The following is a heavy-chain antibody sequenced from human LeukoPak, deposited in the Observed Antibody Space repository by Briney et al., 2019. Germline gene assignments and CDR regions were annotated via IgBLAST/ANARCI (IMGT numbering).Heavy chain of an antibody. CDR3: ARDYSSGYYIPYYFDY. V-gene: IGHV3-30*03. CDR2: ISYDGSNK. D-gene: IGHD3-22*01. Sequence: PGGSLRLSCAASGFTFSSYGMHWVRQAPGKGLEWVAVISYDGSNKYYADSVKGRFTISRDNSKNTLYLQMNSLRAEDTAVYYCARDYSSGYYIPYYFDYWGQGTLVTVSS. J-gene: IGHJ4*02. CDR1: GFTFSSYG.